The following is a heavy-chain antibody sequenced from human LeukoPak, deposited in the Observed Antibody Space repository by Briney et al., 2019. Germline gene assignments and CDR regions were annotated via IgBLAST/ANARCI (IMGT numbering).Heavy chain of an antibody. D-gene: IGHD5-24*01. J-gene: IGHJ5*02. CDR1: GYTFTSYY. CDR3: ARGGGDRDGYNTDWFDP. CDR2: INPSGGST. Sequence: ASVKVSCKASGYTFTSYYMHWVRQAPGQGLERMGIINPSGGSTSYAQKFQGRVTMTRDTSTSTVYMELSSLRSEDTAVYYCARGGGDRDGYNTDWFDPWGQGTLVTVSS. V-gene: IGHV1-46*01.